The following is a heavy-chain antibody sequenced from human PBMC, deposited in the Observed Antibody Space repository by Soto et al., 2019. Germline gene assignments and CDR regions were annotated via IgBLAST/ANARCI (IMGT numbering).Heavy chain of an antibody. D-gene: IGHD3-3*01. V-gene: IGHV4-30-4*01. CDR1: GGSISSGDYY. CDR2: IYYSGST. J-gene: IGHJ3*02. CDR3: ARPRTYYDFWSGYNRPSDAFAI. Sequence: TLSLTCTVSGGSISSGDYYWSWIRQPPGKGLEWIGYIYYSGSTYYNPSLKSRVTISVDTSKNQFSLKLSSVTAADTAVYYCARPRTYYDFWSGYNRPSDAFAIWGQGTMVTVSS.